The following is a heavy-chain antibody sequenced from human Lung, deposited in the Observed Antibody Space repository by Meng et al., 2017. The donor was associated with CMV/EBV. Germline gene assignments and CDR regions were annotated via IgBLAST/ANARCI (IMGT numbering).Heavy chain of an antibody. CDR3: ARDFPTDDFWSGYYPGYYGMDV. CDR2: ISSSSSTI. Sequence: GGSLRLXXAASGFTFSSYSMNWVRQAPGKGLEWVSYISSSSSTIYYADSVKGRFTISRDNAKNSLYLQMNSLRAEDTAVYYCARDFPTDDFWSGYYPGYYGMDVWGQGXTVTVSS. J-gene: IGHJ6*02. V-gene: IGHV3-48*04. D-gene: IGHD3-3*01. CDR1: GFTFSSYS.